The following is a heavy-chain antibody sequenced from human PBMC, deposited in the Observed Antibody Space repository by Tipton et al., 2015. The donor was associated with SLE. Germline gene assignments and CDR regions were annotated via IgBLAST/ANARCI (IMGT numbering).Heavy chain of an antibody. CDR3: ASEGYCSGGSCLFDY. Sequence: LSLTCTVSGGSISSSGYDWGWVRQAPGKGLEWVAVISYDGSNKYYADSVKGRFTISRDNSKNTLYLQMNSLRAEDTAVYYCASEGYCSGGSCLFDYWGQGTLVTVSS. V-gene: IGHV3-30*03. J-gene: IGHJ4*02. D-gene: IGHD2-15*01. CDR2: ISYDGSNK. CDR1: GGSISSSG.